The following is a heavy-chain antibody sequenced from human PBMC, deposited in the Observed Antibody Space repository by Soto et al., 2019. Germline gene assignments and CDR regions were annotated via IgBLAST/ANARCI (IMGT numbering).Heavy chain of an antibody. V-gene: IGHV1-69*01. Sequence: QVQLVRSGAEVKKPGSSVKVSCKASGGTFSSYAISWVRQAPGQGLEWMGGIIPIFGTANYAQKFQGRVTITADESTSTAYMELSSLRSEDTAVYYCARVISSAVAGTGAFDIWGQGTMVTVSS. D-gene: IGHD6-19*01. CDR1: GGTFSSYA. CDR2: IIPIFGTA. CDR3: ARVISSAVAGTGAFDI. J-gene: IGHJ3*02.